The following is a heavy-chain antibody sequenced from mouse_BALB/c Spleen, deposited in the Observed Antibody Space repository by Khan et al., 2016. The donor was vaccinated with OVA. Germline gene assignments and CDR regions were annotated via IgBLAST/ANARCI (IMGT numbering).Heavy chain of an antibody. D-gene: IGHD1-2*01. CDR1: GYIFTDYY. J-gene: IGHJ3*01. CDR2: ISPGSDDT. CDR3: ARRNYFGYTFAY. Sequence: QVQLQQSGAELARPGASVKLSCKASGYIFTDYYINWVKQRTGQGLEWIGEISPGSDDTYCNEKFKGKATLTADKSSSTAYLQLSRLTSEDSAVYFWARRNYFGYTFAYWGQGTLVTVSA. V-gene: IGHV1-77*01.